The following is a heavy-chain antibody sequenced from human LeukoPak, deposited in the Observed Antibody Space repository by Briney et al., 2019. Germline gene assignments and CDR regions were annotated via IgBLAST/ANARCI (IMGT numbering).Heavy chain of an antibody. CDR2: ISWNSGNI. CDR3: ARHLTEAAFFDY. J-gene: IGHJ4*02. V-gene: IGHV3-9*01. Sequence: GRSLRLSCVASGFTFDDYAMHWVRQAPGKGLEWVSGISWNSGNIDYADSVKGRFTISRDNAKNSLYLQLNSLRAEDTALYHCARHLTEAAFFDYWGQGTLVTVSS. CDR1: GFTFDDYA. D-gene: IGHD6-25*01.